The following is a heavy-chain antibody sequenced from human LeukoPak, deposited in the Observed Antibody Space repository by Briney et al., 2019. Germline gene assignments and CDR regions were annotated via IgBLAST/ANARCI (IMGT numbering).Heavy chain of an antibody. CDR3: ARTPPPRNYYYYMDV. V-gene: IGHV4-34*01. CDR1: GGSFSGYY. Sequence: PSETLSLTCAVYGGSFSGYYWSWIRQPPGKGLEWIGEINHSGSTNYNPSLKSRVTISVDTSKNQFSLKLSSVTAADTAVYYCARTPPPRNYYYYMDVWGKGTTVTISS. CDR2: INHSGST. J-gene: IGHJ6*03.